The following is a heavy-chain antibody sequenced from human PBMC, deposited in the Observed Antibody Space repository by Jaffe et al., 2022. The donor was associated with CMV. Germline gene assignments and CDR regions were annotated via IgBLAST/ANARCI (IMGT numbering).Heavy chain of an antibody. V-gene: IGHV4-34*01. D-gene: IGHD3-22*01. CDR3: ARKAYYYDSSGYYHQYLIDY. Sequence: QVQLQQWGAGLLKPSETLSLTCAVYGGSFSGYYWSWIRQPPGKGLEWIGEINHSGSTNYNPSLKSRVTISVDTSKNQFSLKLSSVTAADTAVYYCARKAYYYDSSGYYHQYLIDYWGQGTLVTVSS. CDR2: INHSGST. CDR1: GGSFSGYY. J-gene: IGHJ4*02.